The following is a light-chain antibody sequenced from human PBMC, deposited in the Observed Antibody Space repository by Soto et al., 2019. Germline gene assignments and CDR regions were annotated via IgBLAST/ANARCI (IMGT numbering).Light chain of an antibody. J-gene: IGKJ2*01. Sequence: DIQMTQSPSTLSASVGDRVTITCRASQSISSWLAWYQQKPGKAPKLLMYGASSLESGVPSRFSGSGSETEFTLTISSLQPDDFATYYCQQYNTFPVYTFGQGTMLEI. CDR1: QSISSW. CDR2: GAS. CDR3: QQYNTFPVYT. V-gene: IGKV1-5*01.